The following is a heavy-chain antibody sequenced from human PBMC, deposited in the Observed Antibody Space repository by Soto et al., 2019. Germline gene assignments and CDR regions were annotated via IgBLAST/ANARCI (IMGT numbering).Heavy chain of an antibody. D-gene: IGHD3-3*01. V-gene: IGHV4-34*01. CDR2: INHTGGT. Sequence: PSETLSITGAVYVGSFNGYYWNWIRQPPGKGLEWIGEINHTGGTHYNPSLKSRVTMSVDTSKNQFSLRLSSVTAADTAIYYCATRITVFGLLIPPFDPWGQGTQVTVSS. J-gene: IGHJ5*02. CDR1: VGSFNGYY. CDR3: ATRITVFGLLIPPFDP.